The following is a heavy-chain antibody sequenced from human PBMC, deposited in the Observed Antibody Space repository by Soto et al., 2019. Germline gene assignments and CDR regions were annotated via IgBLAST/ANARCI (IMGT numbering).Heavy chain of an antibody. D-gene: IGHD6-13*01. CDR3: ARLPLGTLTAAAVDY. Sequence: SETLSLTCAVYGGSFSGYYWSWIRQPPGKGLEWIGEINHSGSTNYNPSLKSRVTTSVDTSKNQFSLKLSSVTAADTAVYYCARLPLGTLTAAAVDYWGQGTLVTVSS. V-gene: IGHV4-34*01. CDR1: GGSFSGYY. CDR2: INHSGST. J-gene: IGHJ4*02.